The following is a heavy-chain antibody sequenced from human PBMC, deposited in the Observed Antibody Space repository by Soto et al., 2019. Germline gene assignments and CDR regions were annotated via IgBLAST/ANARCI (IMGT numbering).Heavy chain of an antibody. D-gene: IGHD3-3*01. V-gene: IGHV4-34*01. J-gene: IGHJ5*02. CDR2: INHSRST. CDR1: GGSFTGYY. Sequence: NPSETLSLTCAVYGGSFTGYYWTWIRQPPGKGLEWIGEINHSRSTKYSPSLKSRVTMSVDTSKDQFSLRLSSVTAADSAVYYCARGIYDFWSSYDTWFDPWGQGTLVTVSS. CDR3: ARGIYDFWSSYDTWFDP.